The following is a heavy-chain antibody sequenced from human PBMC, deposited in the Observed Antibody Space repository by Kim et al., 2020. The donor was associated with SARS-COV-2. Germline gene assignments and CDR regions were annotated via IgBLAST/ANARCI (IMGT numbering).Heavy chain of an antibody. J-gene: IGHJ4*02. D-gene: IGHD2-8*02. CDR2: T. V-gene: IGHV3-23*01. Sequence: TYYAASVKGRFTISRDNSKNTLYLQMNSLRAEDTAVYYCAKVGGVLGWDYWGQGTLVTVSS. CDR3: AKVGGVLGWDY.